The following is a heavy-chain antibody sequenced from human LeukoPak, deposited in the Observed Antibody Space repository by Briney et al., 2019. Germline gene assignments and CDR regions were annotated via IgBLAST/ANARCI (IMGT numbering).Heavy chain of an antibody. CDR1: GGSISSYY. V-gene: IGHV4-59*01. J-gene: IGHJ3*02. CDR3: ARGGTAVIAPYAFDI. CDR2: IYYSGST. Sequence: SETLSLPCTVSGGSISSYYWSWIRQPPGKGLEWIGYIYYSGSTNCNPSVKSRVAMSVDTSKKQFSLKLSSLTAADTAVYYCARGGTAVIAPYAFDIWGQRTMVTVSS. D-gene: IGHD4-23*01.